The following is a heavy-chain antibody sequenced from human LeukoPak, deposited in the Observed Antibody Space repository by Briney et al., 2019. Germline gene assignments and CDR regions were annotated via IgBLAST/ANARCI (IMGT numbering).Heavy chain of an antibody. CDR2: VDPEDGET. CDR3: AAIRGGKVAY. CDR1: GYTFTDYY. V-gene: IGHV1-69-2*01. J-gene: IGHJ4*02. D-gene: IGHD3-10*01. Sequence: ASVKISCKASGYTFTDYYMHWVQQAPGKGLEWMGRVDPEDGETIYAEKFQGRVTITADTSTDTAYMELSSLRSEDTAVYYCAAIRGGKVAYWGQGTLVTVSS.